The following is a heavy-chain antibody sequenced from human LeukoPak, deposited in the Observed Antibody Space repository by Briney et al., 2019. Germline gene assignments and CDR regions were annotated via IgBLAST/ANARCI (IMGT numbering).Heavy chain of an antibody. J-gene: IGHJ6*03. CDR3: ARDRKYYYHMGV. CDR1: SGSISSGTYY. Sequence: PSETLSLTCTVSSGSISSGTYYWGWIRQPPGKGLEWIGSIYHSGSTYYNPSLKSRVTISVDTSKNQFSLRLSSLTAADTALYYCARDRKYYYHMGVWGKGTTVTVSS. CDR2: IYHSGST. D-gene: IGHD1-14*01. V-gene: IGHV4-39*07.